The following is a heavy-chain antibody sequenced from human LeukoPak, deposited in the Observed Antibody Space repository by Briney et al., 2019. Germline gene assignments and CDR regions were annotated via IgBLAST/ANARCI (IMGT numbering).Heavy chain of an antibody. CDR1: GYTFTGYY. D-gene: IGHD2-2*01. Sequence: ASVKVSCKASGYTFTGYYMHWVRPAPGQGLEWMGWINPNSGGTNYAQKFQGRVTMTRDTSISTAYMELSRLRSDDTAVYYCARVGYCSSTSCPPRKDFQHWGQGTLVTVSS. J-gene: IGHJ1*01. CDR2: INPNSGGT. V-gene: IGHV1-2*02. CDR3: ARVGYCSSTSCPPRKDFQH.